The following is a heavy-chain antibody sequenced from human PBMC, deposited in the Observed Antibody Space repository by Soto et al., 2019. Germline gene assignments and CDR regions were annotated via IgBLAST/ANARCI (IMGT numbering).Heavy chain of an antibody. V-gene: IGHV3-30-3*01. J-gene: IGHJ1*01. CDR2: ISYDGSNK. D-gene: IGHD6-19*01. Sequence: QVQLVESGGGVVQPGRSLRLSCAASGFTFSSYAMHWVRQAPGKGLEWVAVISYDGSNKYYADSVKGRFTISRDNSKNTLYLQMNSLRAEDTAVYYCARPGIAVAEPGRSLRVGYFQHWGQGTLVTVSS. CDR1: GFTFSSYA. CDR3: ARPGIAVAEPGRSLRVGYFQH.